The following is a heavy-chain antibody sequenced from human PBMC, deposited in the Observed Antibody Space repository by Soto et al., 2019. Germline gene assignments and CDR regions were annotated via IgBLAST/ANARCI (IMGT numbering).Heavy chain of an antibody. CDR1: GYNLTELS. CDR3: ATFLGDSSGYYHPYFDY. D-gene: IGHD3-22*01. V-gene: IGHV1-24*01. J-gene: IGHJ4*02. CDR2: FDPEDGET. Sequence: ASVKVSCKVSGYNLTELSMHWVRQAPGKGLEWMGGFDPEDGETIYAQKFQGRVTMTEDTSTDTAYMELSSLRSEDTAVYYCATFLGDSSGYYHPYFDYWGQGTLVTVSS.